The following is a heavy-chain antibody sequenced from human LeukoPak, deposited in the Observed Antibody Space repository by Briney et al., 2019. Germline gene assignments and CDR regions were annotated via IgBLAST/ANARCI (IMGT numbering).Heavy chain of an antibody. CDR2: ISSSSSTI. D-gene: IGHD5-12*01. J-gene: IGHJ4*02. CDR1: GFTFSSYS. Sequence: PGGSLRLSCAASGFTFSSYSMNWVRQAPGKGLGWISYISSSSSTIYYADSVKGRFTISRDNAKNSLFLQMNSLRAEDTAVYYCASGYDKSYDFWGQGTLVTVSS. V-gene: IGHV3-48*01. CDR3: ASGYDKSYDF.